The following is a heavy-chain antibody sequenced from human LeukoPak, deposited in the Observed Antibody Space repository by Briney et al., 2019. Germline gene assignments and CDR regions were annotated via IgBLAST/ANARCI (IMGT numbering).Heavy chain of an antibody. CDR2: IIPIFGTA. CDR3: ARPSAYDSSALGLDY. J-gene: IGHJ4*02. V-gene: IGHV1-69*06. Sequence: SVKVSCKASGGTFSSYAISWARQAPGQGLEWMGGIIPIFGTANYAQKFQGRVTITADKSTSTAYMELSRLRSDDTAVYYCARPSAYDSSALGLDYWGQGTLVTVSS. D-gene: IGHD3-22*01. CDR1: GGTFSSYA.